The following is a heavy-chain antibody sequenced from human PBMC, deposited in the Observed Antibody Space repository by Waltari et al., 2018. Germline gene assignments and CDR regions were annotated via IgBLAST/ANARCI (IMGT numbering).Heavy chain of an antibody. Sequence: EVQLVESGGGLIQPGGSLRLSCAASGFTVSSNYMRWVRQAQGKGLAWVSVIYSGGSTYNADSVKGRFTISRDNSKNTLYLQMNSLRAEDTVVYYCARDQYYDFWSGTTYYYGMDVWGQGTTVTVSS. CDR3: ARDQYYDFWSGTTYYYGMDV. V-gene: IGHV3-53*01. D-gene: IGHD3-3*01. J-gene: IGHJ6*02. CDR2: IYSGGST. CDR1: GFTVSSNY.